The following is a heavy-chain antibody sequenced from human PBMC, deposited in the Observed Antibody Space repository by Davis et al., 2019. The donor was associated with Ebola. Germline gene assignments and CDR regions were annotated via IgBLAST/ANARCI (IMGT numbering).Heavy chain of an antibody. D-gene: IGHD3-9*01. Sequence: GGSLRLSCAASGFTFSSSAMHWVRQAPGKGLEWVAVISYDGSSKYYADSVKGRFTISRDNSKNTLYLQMNSLRAEDTAVYYCARDIPVSYFDWLGHMDVWGQGTTVTVSS. V-gene: IGHV3-30-3*01. J-gene: IGHJ6*02. CDR2: ISYDGSSK. CDR3: ARDIPVSYFDWLGHMDV. CDR1: GFTFSSSA.